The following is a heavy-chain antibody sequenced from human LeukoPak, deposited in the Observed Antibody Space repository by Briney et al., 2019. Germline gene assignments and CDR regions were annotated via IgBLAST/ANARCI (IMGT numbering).Heavy chain of an antibody. V-gene: IGHV4-34*01. Sequence: PSETLSLTCAVYGGSFSGYYWSWIRQPPGKGLEWIGEINHSGSTNYNPSLKSRVTISVDTSKNQFSLKLSSVTAAVTAVYYCARGSRDSSGYYYGFDYWGQGTLVTVSS. CDR2: INHSGST. CDR3: ARGSRDSSGYYYGFDY. CDR1: GGSFSGYY. J-gene: IGHJ4*02. D-gene: IGHD3-22*01.